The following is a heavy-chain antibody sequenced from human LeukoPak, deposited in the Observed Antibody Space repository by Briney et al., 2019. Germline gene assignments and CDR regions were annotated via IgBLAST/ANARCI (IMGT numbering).Heavy chain of an antibody. Sequence: PGGSLRLSCAASGFTFSSYAMSWVRQAPGKGLEWVSAISGSGSSTYYADSVKGRFTISRDNSKNTLYLQMNSLRAEDTAVYYCAKDGIVDTAMVNWFDPWGQGTLVTVSS. V-gene: IGHV3-23*01. CDR3: AKDGIVDTAMVNWFDP. CDR2: ISGSGSST. J-gene: IGHJ5*02. CDR1: GFTFSSYA. D-gene: IGHD5-18*01.